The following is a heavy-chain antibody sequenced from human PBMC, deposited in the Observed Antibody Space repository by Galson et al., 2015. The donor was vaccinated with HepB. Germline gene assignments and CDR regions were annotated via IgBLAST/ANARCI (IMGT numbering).Heavy chain of an antibody. Sequence: SLRLSCAASGFNFNTFGLHWVRQAPGKGLEWVALISFDGSTQNYAESVKGRFTISRDSSENTLYLQMDSLRGDDTAVYHCARDRDFGDIRTLDYWGRGTLVTVSS. CDR1: GFNFNTFG. CDR2: ISFDGSTQ. J-gene: IGHJ4*02. CDR3: ARDRDFGDIRTLDY. D-gene: IGHD4-17*01. V-gene: IGHV3-30*04.